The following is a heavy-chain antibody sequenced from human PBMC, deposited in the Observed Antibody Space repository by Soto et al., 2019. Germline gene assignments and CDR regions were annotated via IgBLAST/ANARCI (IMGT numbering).Heavy chain of an antibody. CDR2: INHSGST. CDR1: GGSFSGYY. CDR3: ARGGWGSSGDYFDY. D-gene: IGHD6-6*01. V-gene: IGHV4-34*01. Sequence: SETLSLTCAVYGGSFSGYYWSWIRQPPGKGLEWIGEINHSGSTNYNPSLKSRVTISVDTSKNQFSLKLSSVTAADTAVYYCARGGWGSSGDYFDYWGQGTLVTSPQ. J-gene: IGHJ4*02.